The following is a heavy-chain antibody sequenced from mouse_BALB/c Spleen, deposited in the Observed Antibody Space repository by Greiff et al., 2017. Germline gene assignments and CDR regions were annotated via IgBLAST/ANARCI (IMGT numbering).Heavy chain of an antibody. CDR3: ARGGLPFDY. J-gene: IGHJ2*01. V-gene: IGHV3-2*02. CDR1: GYSITSDYA. CDR2: ISYSGST. D-gene: IGHD3-1*01. Sequence: EVQLVESGPGLVKPSQSLSLTCTVTGYSITSDYAWNWIRQFPGNKLEWMGYISYSGSTSYNPSLKSRISITRDTSKNQFFLQLNSVTTEDTATYYCARGGLPFDYWGQGTTLTVSS.